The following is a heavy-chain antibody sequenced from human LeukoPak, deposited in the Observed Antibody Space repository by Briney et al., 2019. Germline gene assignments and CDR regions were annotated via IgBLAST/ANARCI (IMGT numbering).Heavy chain of an antibody. D-gene: IGHD6-6*01. Sequence: SETLSLTCTVSGGSISSGRYYWRWVRQPAGRGLEWIGRIYTSGSTNYNPSLKSRVTISVDTSKNQFSLKLSSVTAADTAVYYCARTRLYMSSSGFFDYWGRGTLVTVSS. CDR3: ARTRLYMSSSGFFDY. J-gene: IGHJ4*02. CDR2: IYTSGST. CDR1: GGSISSGRYY. V-gene: IGHV4-61*02.